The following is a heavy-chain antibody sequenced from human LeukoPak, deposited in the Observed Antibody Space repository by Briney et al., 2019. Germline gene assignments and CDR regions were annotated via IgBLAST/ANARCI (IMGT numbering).Heavy chain of an antibody. V-gene: IGHV4-39*07. CDR1: GGSISSSSYY. CDR2: IYYSGST. Sequence: SETLSLTCTVSGGSISSSSYYWGWIRQPPGKGLEWIGSIYYSGSTYYNPSLKSRVTISVDTSKNQFSLKLSSVTAADTAVYYCARDFRAGEPGFDPWGQGTLVTVSS. J-gene: IGHJ5*02. CDR3: ARDFRAGEPGFDP. D-gene: IGHD3-16*01.